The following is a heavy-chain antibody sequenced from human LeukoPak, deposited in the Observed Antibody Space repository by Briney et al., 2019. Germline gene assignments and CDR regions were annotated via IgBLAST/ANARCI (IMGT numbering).Heavy chain of an antibody. Sequence: GGSLRLSCAASGFTFSSYWMSWVRQAPGKGLEWVANINQDGSEKYFVDSVKGRFTISRDNAKNTLYLQMNSLRAEDTAVYYCAKDGGLAYSYGFGYFDYWGQGTLVTVSS. V-gene: IGHV3-7*01. J-gene: IGHJ4*02. CDR2: INQDGSEK. CDR1: GFTFSSYW. D-gene: IGHD5-18*01. CDR3: AKDGGLAYSYGFGYFDY.